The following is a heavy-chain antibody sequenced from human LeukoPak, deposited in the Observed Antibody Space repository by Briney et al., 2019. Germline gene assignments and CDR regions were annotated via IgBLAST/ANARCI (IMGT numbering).Heavy chain of an antibody. V-gene: IGHV4-38-2*02. D-gene: IGHD2-15*01. CDR3: ARQKGYCSGGSCELAWFDP. CDR1: GYSISSGYY. CDR2: IYHSGST. J-gene: IGHJ5*02. Sequence: PSETLSLTCTVSGYSISSGYYWGWIRQPPGKGLEWIGSIYHSGSTYYNPSLKSRVTISVDTSKNQFSLKLSSVTAADTAVYYCARQKGYCSGGSCELAWFDPWGQGTLVTVSS.